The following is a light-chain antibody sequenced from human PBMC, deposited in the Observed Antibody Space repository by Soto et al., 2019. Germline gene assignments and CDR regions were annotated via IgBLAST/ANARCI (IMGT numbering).Light chain of an antibody. Sequence: DIQMTQSPSTLSASVGDRVIITCRASQSISTGLAWYQQKPGKAPNLLIYDDSTLQSGVPLRFSGSGAGTEFTLTFSRLQPYDFATYCCQQYNSYWYTFGQGTRLEIK. CDR1: QSISTG. CDR2: DDS. CDR3: QQYNSYWYT. V-gene: IGKV1-5*01. J-gene: IGKJ2*01.